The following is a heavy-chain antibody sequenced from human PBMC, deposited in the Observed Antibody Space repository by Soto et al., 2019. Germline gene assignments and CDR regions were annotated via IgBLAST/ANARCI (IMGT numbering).Heavy chain of an antibody. CDR2: IYYSGST. D-gene: IGHD3-22*01. CDR1: GCNFISHY. CDR3: ARTHSSGSLFDY. Sequence: FENLCLTSTVLGCNFISHYCRWICQPPGKGLEWIGYIYYSGSTNYNPSLKSRVTISVDTSKNQFSLKLSSVTAADTAVYYCARTHSSGSLFDYWGQGTLVTVSS. J-gene: IGHJ4*02. V-gene: IGHV4-59*11.